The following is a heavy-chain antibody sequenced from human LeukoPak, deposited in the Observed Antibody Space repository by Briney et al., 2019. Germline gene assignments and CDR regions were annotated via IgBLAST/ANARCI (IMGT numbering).Heavy chain of an antibody. Sequence: ASVKVSCKASGYTFTGYYMHWVRQAPGQGLEWMGWINPNSGGTNYAQKFQGRVTMTRDTSISTAYMELSRLRSDDTAVYYCARATARYCSSTSCHMTYYYYMDVWGKGTTVTVSS. V-gene: IGHV1-2*02. CDR1: GYTFTGYY. CDR3: ARATARYCSSTSCHMTYYYYMDV. J-gene: IGHJ6*03. CDR2: INPNSGGT. D-gene: IGHD2-2*02.